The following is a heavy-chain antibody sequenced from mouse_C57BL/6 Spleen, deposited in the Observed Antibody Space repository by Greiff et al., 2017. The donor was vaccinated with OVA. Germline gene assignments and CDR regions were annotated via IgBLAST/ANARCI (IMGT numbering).Heavy chain of an antibody. J-gene: IGHJ2*01. CDR3: ATGSSYRGNFDY. CDR2: IYPGDGDT. D-gene: IGHD1-1*01. Sequence: VQRVESGPELVKPGASVKISCKASGYAFSSSWMNWVKQRPGKGLEWIGRIYPGDGDTNYNGKFKGKATLTADKSSSTAYMQLSSLTSEDSAVYFCATGSSYRGNFDYWGQGTTLTVSS. V-gene: IGHV1-82*01. CDR1: GYAFSSSW.